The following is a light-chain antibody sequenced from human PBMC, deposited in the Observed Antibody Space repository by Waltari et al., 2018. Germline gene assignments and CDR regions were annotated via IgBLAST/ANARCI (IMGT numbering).Light chain of an antibody. CDR3: QQGDSFPPT. Sequence: EIHMTQSPSSVSASVGDTVTISCRASQDISTWVAWYQQRPGRAPKLLIYPASSLQSGVPSRFSGSGSGTDFTLTISGLQPEDFGIYDCQQGDSFPPTFGLGTKVEV. J-gene: IGKJ1*01. V-gene: IGKV1-12*01. CDR2: PAS. CDR1: QDISTW.